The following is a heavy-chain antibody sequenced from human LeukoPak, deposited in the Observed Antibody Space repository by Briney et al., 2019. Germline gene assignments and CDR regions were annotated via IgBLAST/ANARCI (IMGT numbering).Heavy chain of an antibody. J-gene: IGHJ4*02. CDR3: ARQGRDYYDSSGYYTN. Sequence: SETLSLTCTVSGASISAYDWSWVRQPPGKGLEWIGYINYIGGTNYNPSLKSRVTISVDTSKNQFSLRLNSVTAADTAVYYCARQGRDYYDSSGYYTNWGQGNLVTVSS. CDR2: INYIGGT. CDR1: GASISAYD. D-gene: IGHD3-22*01. V-gene: IGHV4-59*08.